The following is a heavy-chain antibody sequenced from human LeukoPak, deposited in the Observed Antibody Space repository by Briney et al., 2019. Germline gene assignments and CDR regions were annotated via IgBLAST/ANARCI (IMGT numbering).Heavy chain of an antibody. CDR3: ARELGYCSGGSCEP. D-gene: IGHD2-15*01. Sequence: GRSLRLSCAASGFTFDDYAMRWVRQAPGKGLEWVSGISWNSGSIGYADSVKGRFTISRDNAKNSLYLQMNSLRAEDTALYYCARELGYCSGGSCEPWGQGTLVTVSS. J-gene: IGHJ5*02. CDR2: ISWNSGSI. V-gene: IGHV3-9*01. CDR1: GFTFDDYA.